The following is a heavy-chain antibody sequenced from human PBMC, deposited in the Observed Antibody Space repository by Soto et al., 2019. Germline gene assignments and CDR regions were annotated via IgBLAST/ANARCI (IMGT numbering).Heavy chain of an antibody. CDR1: GFTFSSYG. D-gene: IGHD4-17*01. J-gene: IGHJ6*03. Sequence: GGSPRLACAASGFTFSSYGMHWVRHAPGTGLEWVAVISYDGSNKYYADAVKGRFTISRDNSKNTLYLQMNSLRAEDTAVYYCAKDPASNDYGDYVVGYYYYYMDVWGKGTTVTVSS. CDR3: AKDPASNDYGDYVVGYYYYYMDV. CDR2: ISYDGSNK. V-gene: IGHV3-30*18.